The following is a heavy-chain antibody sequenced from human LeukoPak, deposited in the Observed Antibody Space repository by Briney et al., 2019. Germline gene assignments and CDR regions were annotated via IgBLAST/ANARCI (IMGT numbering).Heavy chain of an antibody. CDR2: ISTSGTT. Sequence: GGSLRLSCVASGFTLSDYPMNWVRQAPGKGLEWISLISTSGTTYYADSVKGRFTISRDSSKNTLFLQMSSLRAADTAIYYCAKDLDSSGRYGDNWLDPWGQGTLVTVFS. J-gene: IGHJ5*02. CDR1: GFTLSDYP. CDR3: AKDLDSSGRYGDNWLDP. V-gene: IGHV3-23*01. D-gene: IGHD3/OR15-3a*01.